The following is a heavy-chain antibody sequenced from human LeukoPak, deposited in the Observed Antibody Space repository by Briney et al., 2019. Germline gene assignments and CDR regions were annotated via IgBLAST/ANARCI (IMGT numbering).Heavy chain of an antibody. D-gene: IGHD3-22*01. CDR1: GGSISSGGYS. CDR3: ARDPSYYYDSSGRTGWFDP. J-gene: IGHJ5*02. CDR2: IYYSGST. V-gene: IGHV4-30-4*07. Sequence: SETLSLTCAVSGGSISSGGYSWSWIRQPPGKGLEWIGYIYYSGSTYYNPSLKSRVTISVDTSKNQFSLKLSSVTAADTAVYYCARDPSYYYDSSGRTGWFDPWGQGTLVTVSS.